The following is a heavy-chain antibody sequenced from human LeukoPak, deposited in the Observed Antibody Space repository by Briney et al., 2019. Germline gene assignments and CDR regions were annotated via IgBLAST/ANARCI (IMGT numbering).Heavy chain of an antibody. CDR1: GFTFSLYA. J-gene: IGHJ4*02. CDR3: AKDMVWAHYYFDY. Sequence: GGSLRLSCAASGFTFSLYAMSWVRQAPGKGLEWVSAISGSGNITYSADSVQGRFTISRDNSQNTVSLQMNSLRAEDTAVYFCAKDMVWAHYYFDYWGQGTVVTVSS. D-gene: IGHD2-8*01. V-gene: IGHV3-23*01. CDR2: ISGSGNIT.